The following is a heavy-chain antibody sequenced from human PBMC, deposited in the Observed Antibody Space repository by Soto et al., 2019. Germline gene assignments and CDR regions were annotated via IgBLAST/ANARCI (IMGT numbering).Heavy chain of an antibody. D-gene: IGHD6-13*01. CDR1: GGSFSGYY. CDR2: INHRGST. V-gene: IGHV4-34*01. CDR3: ARGPRIAATGQLSLQSWFDP. J-gene: IGHJ5*02. Sequence: QVQLQQWGAGLLKPSETLSLTCAVYGGSFSGYYCTWIRQPPGKGLEWIGEINHRGSTNYNPSLESRVTISVDTSKNQFSLKLSSVTAADTAVYYCARGPRIAATGQLSLQSWFDPWSQGTLVTVSS.